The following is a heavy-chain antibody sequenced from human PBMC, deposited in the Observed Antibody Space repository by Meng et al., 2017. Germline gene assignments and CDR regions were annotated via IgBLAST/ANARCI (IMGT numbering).Heavy chain of an antibody. J-gene: IGHJ1*01. D-gene: IGHD3-22*01. CDR3: ARGDYYDSSGYYSFWYFQH. Sequence: QVHLVQSGFELKEPGASVKVSCKASGYTFTGYYMHWVRQAPGQGLEWMGRINPNSGGTNYAQKFQGRVTMTRDTSISTAYMELSRLRSDDTAVYYCARGDYYDSSGYYSFWYFQHWGQGTLVTVSS. V-gene: IGHV1-2*06. CDR2: INPNSGGT. CDR1: GYTFTGYY.